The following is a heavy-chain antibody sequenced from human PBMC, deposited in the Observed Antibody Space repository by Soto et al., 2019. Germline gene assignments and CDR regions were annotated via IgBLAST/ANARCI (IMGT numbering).Heavy chain of an antibody. J-gene: IGHJ4*02. CDR1: GYTFTSYG. Sequence: QVQLVQSGAEVKKPGDSVKVSCKASGYTFTSYGISWVRQAPGQGLEWMGWISAYNGNTNYAQKLQGRVTMTTDTSTSTAYMELRSLRADDTVVYYCSRGSRSGSSWSKYYFDYWGQVTLVTVSS. V-gene: IGHV1-18*04. CDR3: SRGSRSGSSWSKYYFDY. D-gene: IGHD6-13*01. CDR2: ISAYNGNT.